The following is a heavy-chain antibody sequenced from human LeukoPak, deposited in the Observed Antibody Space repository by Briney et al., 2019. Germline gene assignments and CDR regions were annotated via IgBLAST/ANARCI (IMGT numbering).Heavy chain of an antibody. D-gene: IGHD6-13*01. Sequence: ASVKVSCKASGYTFTSYDINWVRQATGQGLEWMGWMKPNSGNTGYAQKFQGRVTITRNTSISTAYMELSSLRSEDTAVYYCARAPRPYSSSWSYYFDYWGQGTLVTVSS. CDR3: ARAPRPYSSSWSYYFDY. J-gene: IGHJ4*02. CDR2: MKPNSGNT. CDR1: GYTFTSYD. V-gene: IGHV1-8*03.